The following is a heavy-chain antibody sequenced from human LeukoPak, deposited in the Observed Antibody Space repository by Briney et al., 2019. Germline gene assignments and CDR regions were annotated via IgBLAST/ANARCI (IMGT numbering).Heavy chain of an antibody. V-gene: IGHV3-23*01. Sequence: GGSLRPSCAASGFTFSSYAVSWVRQAPGKGLEWVSAISGSGDNTHYADSVKGRFTISRDNSKNTLYLQMNTLRAEDTAVYYCAKDTMFYDILTGYPHFDYWGQGTLVTVSS. J-gene: IGHJ4*02. CDR3: AKDTMFYDILTGYPHFDY. CDR1: GFTFSSYA. D-gene: IGHD3-9*01. CDR2: ISGSGDNT.